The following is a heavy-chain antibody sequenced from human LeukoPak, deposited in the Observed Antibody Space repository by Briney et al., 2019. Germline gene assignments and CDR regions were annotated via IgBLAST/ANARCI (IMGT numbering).Heavy chain of an antibody. J-gene: IGHJ6*03. D-gene: IGHD3-16*01. CDR1: GYSFTDYY. CDR3: ARVGPPDYYYYYMDV. Sequence: ASVKVSCRASGYSFTDYYIHWVRQDPGQGLEWMGGINPNNGGTNYAQKFRGRVTMTRATSISTAYVELSSLRSDDTAVYYCARVGPPDYYYYYMDVWGKGTTVTVSS. V-gene: IGHV1-2*02. CDR2: INPNNGGT.